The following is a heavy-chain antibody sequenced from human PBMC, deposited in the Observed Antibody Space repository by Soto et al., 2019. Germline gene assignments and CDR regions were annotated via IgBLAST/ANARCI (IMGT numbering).Heavy chain of an antibody. Sequence: GGSLRLSCAASGFTFSSYDMHWVRQATGKGLEWVSAIGTAGDTYYPGSVKGRFTISRENAKNSLYLQMNSLRAEDTAMYYCARVSSSWYGIDYWGQGTLVTVSS. D-gene: IGHD6-13*01. CDR1: GFTFSSYD. CDR2: IGTAGDT. CDR3: ARVSSSWYGIDY. J-gene: IGHJ4*02. V-gene: IGHV3-13*01.